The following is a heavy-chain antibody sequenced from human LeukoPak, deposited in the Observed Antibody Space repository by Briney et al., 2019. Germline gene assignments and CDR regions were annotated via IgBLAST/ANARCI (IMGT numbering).Heavy chain of an antibody. CDR3: ARSIMGGGAFDY. CDR1: GFTFSSYW. V-gene: IGHV3-7*03. D-gene: IGHD3-10*01. Sequence: PGGSLRLSCAASGFTFSSYWLNWVRQTPGKGLEWVANIKEDGSERYHVASVKGRFTISRDNAKSSLYLQMNSLRAEDTALYYCARSIMGGGAFDYWGQGTQVTVSS. CDR2: IKEDGSER. J-gene: IGHJ4*02.